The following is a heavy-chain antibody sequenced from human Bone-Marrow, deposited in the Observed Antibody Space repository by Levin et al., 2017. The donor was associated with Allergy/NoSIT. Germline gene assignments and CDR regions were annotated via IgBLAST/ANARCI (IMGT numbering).Heavy chain of an antibody. CDR1: GFTFSSYA. J-gene: IGHJ6*02. CDR3: ARDGIAAAGTRLGDYVWDPSWGGYYYGMDV. D-gene: IGHD6-13*01. V-gene: IGHV3-30-3*01. Sequence: GGSLRLSCAASGFTFSSYAMHWVRQAPGKGLEWVAVISYDGSNKYYADSVKGRFTISRDNSKNTLYLQMNSLRAEDTAVYYCARDGIAAAGTRLGDYVWDPSWGGYYYGMDVWGQGTTVTVSS. CDR2: ISYDGSNK.